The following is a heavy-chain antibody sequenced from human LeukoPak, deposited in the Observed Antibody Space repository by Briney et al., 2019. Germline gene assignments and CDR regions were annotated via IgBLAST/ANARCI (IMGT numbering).Heavy chain of an antibody. CDR3: AHSPLRLGELSLAFDY. V-gene: IGHV2-5*02. J-gene: IGHJ4*02. CDR2: IYWDDDK. D-gene: IGHD3-16*02. Sequence: SGPTLVKPTQTLTLTCTFSGFSLTTSGVGVGWIRQPPGKALEWLTLIYWDDDKRHSPSLKSRLTITKDTSKNQVVLTMTNMDPVDTATYYCAHSPLRLGELSLAFDYWGQGTLVTVSS. CDR1: GFSLTTSGVG.